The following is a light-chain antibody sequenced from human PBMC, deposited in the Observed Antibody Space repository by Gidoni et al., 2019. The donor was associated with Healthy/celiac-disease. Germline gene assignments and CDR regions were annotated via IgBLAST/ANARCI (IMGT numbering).Light chain of an antibody. CDR3: QQYDNLPT. Sequence: DIQMTQSPSSLSASVGDRVTITHQASQDISNYLNWYQQKPGKAPKLLIYDASNLETGVPSRFSGSGSGTDFTFTISSLQPEDIATYYCQQYDNLPTFGQGTRLEIK. CDR1: QDISNY. V-gene: IGKV1-33*01. CDR2: DAS. J-gene: IGKJ5*01.